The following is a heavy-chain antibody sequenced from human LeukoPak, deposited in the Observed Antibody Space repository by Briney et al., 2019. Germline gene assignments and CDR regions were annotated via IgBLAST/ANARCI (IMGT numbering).Heavy chain of an antibody. CDR3: ARAGSGYDTFDY. CDR2: MYPNSGNT. J-gene: IGHJ4*02. V-gene: IGHV1-8*01. D-gene: IGHD5-12*01. Sequence: ASVKVSCKASGYTFTSYDINWVRQATGQGLEWMGWMYPNSGNTGYAQKFQGRVTMTRNTSISTAYMELSSLRSEDTAVYYCARAGSGYDTFDYWGQGTLVTVSS. CDR1: GYTFTSYD.